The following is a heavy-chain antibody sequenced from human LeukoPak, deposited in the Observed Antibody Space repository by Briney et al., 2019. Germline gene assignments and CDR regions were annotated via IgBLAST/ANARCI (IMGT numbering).Heavy chain of an antibody. J-gene: IGHJ5*02. CDR1: GFTFSAYS. CDR3: ARDRSSYYDSSGGNWFDP. D-gene: IGHD3-22*01. Sequence: GGSLRLSCAASGFTFSAYSLNWVRQAPGKGLEWISSISFSGTYIYYADSLKGRITISRDNAKNSLYLQMNSLRAEDTAVYYCARDRSSYYDSSGGNWFDPWGQGTLVTVSS. CDR2: ISFSGTYI. V-gene: IGHV3-21*01.